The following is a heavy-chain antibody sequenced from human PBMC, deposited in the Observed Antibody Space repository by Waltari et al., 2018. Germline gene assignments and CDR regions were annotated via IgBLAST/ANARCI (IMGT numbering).Heavy chain of an antibody. V-gene: IGHV3-30*03. Sequence: QVQLVESGGGVVQPGRSLRLSCAASRFTFSSYGMHWVRQAPGKGLEWVAVISYDGSNKYYADSVKGRFTISRDNAKNSLYLQMNSLRAEDTAVYYCARDLRDYVAPDYWGQGTLVTVSS. J-gene: IGHJ4*02. CDR1: RFTFSSYG. CDR2: ISYDGSNK. D-gene: IGHD4-17*01. CDR3: ARDLRDYVAPDY.